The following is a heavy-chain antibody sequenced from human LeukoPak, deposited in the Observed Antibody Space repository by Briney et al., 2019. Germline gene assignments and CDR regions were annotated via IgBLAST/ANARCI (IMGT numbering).Heavy chain of an antibody. CDR2: ISYDGSNK. CDR3: ARVRGITMVRGVPDY. J-gene: IGHJ4*02. Sequence: PGGSLRLSCAASGFTFSSYAMHWVRQAPGKGLEWVAVISYDGSNKYYADSVKGRFTISRDNSKNTLYLQMNSLRAEDTAVYYCARVRGITMVRGVPDYWGQGTLVTVS. V-gene: IGHV3-30-3*01. D-gene: IGHD3-10*01. CDR1: GFTFSSYA.